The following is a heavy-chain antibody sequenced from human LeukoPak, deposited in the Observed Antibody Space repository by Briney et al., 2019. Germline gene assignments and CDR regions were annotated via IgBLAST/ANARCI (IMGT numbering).Heavy chain of an antibody. CDR1: GYSISSGYY. J-gene: IGHJ6*03. CDR2: IDHSGST. V-gene: IGHV4-38-2*02. D-gene: IGHD6-13*01. Sequence: SETLSLTCTVSGYSISSGYYWGWIRQPPGKGLEWTGSIDHSGSTYYNPSLKSRVTISVDTSKNQFSLKLSSVTAADTAVYYCARNKQQLHYYYYYYMDVWGKGTTVTISS. CDR3: ARNKQQLHYYYYYYMDV.